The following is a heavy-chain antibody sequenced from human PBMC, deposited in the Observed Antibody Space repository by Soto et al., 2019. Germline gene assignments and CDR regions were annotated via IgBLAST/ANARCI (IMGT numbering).Heavy chain of an antibody. CDR3: VKDGSSGWPYYYGMDV. V-gene: IGHV3-30*18. CDR1: GFTFSSYG. Sequence: QVQLVESGGGVVQPGRSLRLSCAASGFTFSSYGMHWVRQAPGKGLEWVAVISYDGSHKYYADSVKGRFTNSRDNSKNTLYLQMSSLRAEDTAVYYCVKDGSSGWPYYYGMDVWGQGTTVTVSS. D-gene: IGHD6-19*01. CDR2: ISYDGSHK. J-gene: IGHJ6*02.